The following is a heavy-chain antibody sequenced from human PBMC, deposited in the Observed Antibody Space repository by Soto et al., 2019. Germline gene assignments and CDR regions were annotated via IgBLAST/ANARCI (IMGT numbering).Heavy chain of an antibody. CDR2: ISAYNGNT. J-gene: IGHJ6*02. CDR1: GYTFTSYG. CDR3: ARDWYCSSTSCYTDDYHEGLDV. Sequence: ASVKVSCKASGYTFTSYGISWVRQAPGQGLEWMGWISAYNGNTNYAQKLQGRVTMTTDTSTSTAYMELRSLRSDDTAVYYCARDWYCSSTSCYTDDYHEGLDVSGRGTSVIVSS. D-gene: IGHD2-2*02. V-gene: IGHV1-18*04.